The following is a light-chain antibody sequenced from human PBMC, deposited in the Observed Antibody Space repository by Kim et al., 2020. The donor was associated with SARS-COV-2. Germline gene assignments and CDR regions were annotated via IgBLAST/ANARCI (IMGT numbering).Light chain of an antibody. CDR3: HQYNSWPRM. Sequence: EIVLTQSPATLSVSPGERATLSCRASQSVGSNLAWYQQKPGQAPRLLISGASTRATGVPARFSGSGSGTEFTLTISGLQSEDFGVYYCHQYNSWPRMFGQGTKVEIK. CDR2: GAS. V-gene: IGKV3-15*01. J-gene: IGKJ1*01. CDR1: QSVGSN.